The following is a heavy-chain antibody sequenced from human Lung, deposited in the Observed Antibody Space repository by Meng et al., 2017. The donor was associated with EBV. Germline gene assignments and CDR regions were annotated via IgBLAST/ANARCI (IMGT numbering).Heavy chain of an antibody. CDR2: TWFDGSNK. CDR1: GFTFTGYG. J-gene: IGHJ4*02. D-gene: IGHD5-18*01. Sequence: QWVGAGGGVVQPGNPLGLSCAAFGFTFTGYGMPWVRQAPGKGLEWGAVTWFDGSNKYYADSVKGRFTISRDNSKNTVYLQMNSLRAEDTAFYYCARDKTPMVTFFDYWGQGTLVTVSS. V-gene: IGHV3-33*01. CDR3: ARDKTPMVTFFDY.